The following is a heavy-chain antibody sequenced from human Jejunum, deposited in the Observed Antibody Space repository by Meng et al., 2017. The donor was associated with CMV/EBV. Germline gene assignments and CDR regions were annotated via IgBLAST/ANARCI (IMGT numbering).Heavy chain of an antibody. V-gene: IGHV3-30*04. D-gene: IGHD2-15*01. CDR3: ARENTGPSWWNAFDI. CDR1: GFTFSSAA. J-gene: IGHJ3*02. CDR2: ISYDGRNR. Sequence: GFTFSSAAMHWVRQAPGKGLEWVALISYDGRNRDYADSVQGRFTISRANSHKAMYPQMNSLRLEDTAVYYCARENTGPSWWNAFDIWGQGTMVTVSS.